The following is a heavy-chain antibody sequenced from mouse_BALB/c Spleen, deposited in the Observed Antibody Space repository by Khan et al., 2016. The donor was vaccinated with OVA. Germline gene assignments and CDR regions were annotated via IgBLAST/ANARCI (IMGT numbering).Heavy chain of an antibody. D-gene: IGHD1-3*01. CDR3: ARLEDI. Sequence: QVQLKQSGPGLVAPSQSLSITCTVSGFSLTSYGVYWVRQPLGKGLVWLGVLLAGGSTKYNSAPMSSRIISKDNSKSQVFLKMNSLQTDDTAMYYCARLEDIWGQGTTLTVSS. V-gene: IGHV2-9*02. CDR2: LLAGGST. CDR1: GFSLTSYG. J-gene: IGHJ2*01.